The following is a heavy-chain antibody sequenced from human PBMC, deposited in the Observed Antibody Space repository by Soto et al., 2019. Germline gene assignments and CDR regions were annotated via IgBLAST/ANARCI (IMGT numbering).Heavy chain of an antibody. CDR3: ARVGDYGRDDFDI. Sequence: SETLSLTCTVSGGSISSGGYYWSWIRQHPGKGLEWIGYIYYSGSTYYNPSLKSRVTISVDTSKNQFSLKLSSVTAADTAVYYCARVGDYGRDDFDIWGQGTMVTVSS. CDR1: GGSISSGGYY. CDR2: IYYSGST. D-gene: IGHD3-16*01. J-gene: IGHJ3*02. V-gene: IGHV4-31*03.